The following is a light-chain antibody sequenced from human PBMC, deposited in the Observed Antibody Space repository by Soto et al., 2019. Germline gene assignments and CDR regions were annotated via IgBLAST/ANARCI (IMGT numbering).Light chain of an antibody. J-gene: IGLJ1*01. CDR3: MSKTSTITYV. CDR1: SSDVGGYNY. Sequence: QSALTQPASVSGSPGQSITISCIGSSSDVGGYNYVSWYQHHPGRVPKPMIFEVSDRPSGVSSRFSGSKSGNTAYLTISGLQAEDEADYYCMSKTSTITYVLGTGTKLTVL. V-gene: IGLV2-14*01. CDR2: EVS.